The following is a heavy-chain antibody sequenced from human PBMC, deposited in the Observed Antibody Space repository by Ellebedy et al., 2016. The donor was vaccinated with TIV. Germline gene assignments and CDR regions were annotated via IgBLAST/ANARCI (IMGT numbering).Heavy chain of an antibody. V-gene: IGHV4-59*01. CDR1: GDSISGYY. CDR3: ARSGGWYTPYDY. J-gene: IGHJ4*02. CDR2: FYSSRRG. D-gene: IGHD6-19*01. Sequence: MPSETLSLTCTVSGDSISGYYWSWIRQPPGKGLEWIGYFYSSRRGEYNPPLKSRVTMSVDTSRGQFSLRLNYVTAADTAVYYCARSGGWYTPYDYWGQGTLVTVSS.